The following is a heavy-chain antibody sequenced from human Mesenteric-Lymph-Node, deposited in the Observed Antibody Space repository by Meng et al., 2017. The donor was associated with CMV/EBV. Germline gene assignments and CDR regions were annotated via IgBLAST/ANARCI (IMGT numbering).Heavy chain of an antibody. D-gene: IGHD3-10*01. J-gene: IGHJ5*02. V-gene: IGHV1-46*01. CDR3: ARDRGNWFDP. CDR2: INPSGGST. Sequence: ASVKVSCKASGGTFSSYAISWVRQAPGQGLEWMGIINPSGGSTSYAQKFQGRVTMTRDTSTSTVYMELSSLRSEDTAVYYCARDRGNWFDPWGQGTLVTVSS. CDR1: GGTFSSYA.